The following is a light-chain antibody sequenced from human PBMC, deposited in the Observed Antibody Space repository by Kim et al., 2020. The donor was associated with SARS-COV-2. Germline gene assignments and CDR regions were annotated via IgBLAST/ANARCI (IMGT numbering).Light chain of an antibody. CDR2: YDS. V-gene: IGLV3-21*04. J-gene: IGLJ3*02. CDR3: QVWDSPSDHPV. CDR1: NIGSKS. Sequence: SYELTQPPSLSVAPGKTATITCGGNNIGSKSVHWYQQKPGQAPVLVIYYDSDRHSGIPERFSGSNSGNTATLTISRVEAGDEADYYCQVWDSPSDHPVFG.